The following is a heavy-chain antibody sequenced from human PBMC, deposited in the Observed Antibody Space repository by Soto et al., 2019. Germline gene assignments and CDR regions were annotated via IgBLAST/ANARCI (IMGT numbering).Heavy chain of an antibody. Sequence: QVQLVQSGAEVKKPGSSVKVSCKAYGGTFSSYAISWVRQAHGQGLEWMGGIIPIFGTANYAQKFQGRVTITADESTSTAYMELSSLISEDTAVYYCAREVSTDAFDIWGQGTMVTVSS. J-gene: IGHJ3*02. D-gene: IGHD3-16*02. V-gene: IGHV1-69*12. CDR2: IIPIFGTA. CDR3: AREVSTDAFDI. CDR1: GGTFSSYA.